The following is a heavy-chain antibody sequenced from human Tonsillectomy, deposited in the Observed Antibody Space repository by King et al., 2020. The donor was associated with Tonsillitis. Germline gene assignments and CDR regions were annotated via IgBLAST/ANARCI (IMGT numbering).Heavy chain of an antibody. D-gene: IGHD2-15*01. CDR3: ARGGTAYFDP. V-gene: IGHV4-31*01. Sequence: QLQESGPGLVKPSQTLSLTCIVSGGSISSGGYFWSWIRQHPGKGLEWIGYIYNSGSTYYNPSLKSLVTISVDTSKNQFSLKLSSVTAADTAVYYCARGGTAYFDPWGQGTLVTVSS. J-gene: IGHJ5*02. CDR1: GGSISSGGYF. CDR2: IYNSGST.